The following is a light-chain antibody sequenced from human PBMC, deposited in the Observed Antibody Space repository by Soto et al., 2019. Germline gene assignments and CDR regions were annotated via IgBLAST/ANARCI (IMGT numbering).Light chain of an antibody. Sequence: QSVLTQPASVSGSPGQSITISCTGTSSDVGNYNLVSWYQQHPDKAPKLMIYQVTKRPSGVSNRFSGSKSGNTASLTISGLQAEDEADYYCCSHAGGGTSWVFGGGTKVTVL. CDR1: SSDVGNYNL. CDR3: CSHAGGGTSWV. V-gene: IGLV2-23*02. CDR2: QVT. J-gene: IGLJ3*02.